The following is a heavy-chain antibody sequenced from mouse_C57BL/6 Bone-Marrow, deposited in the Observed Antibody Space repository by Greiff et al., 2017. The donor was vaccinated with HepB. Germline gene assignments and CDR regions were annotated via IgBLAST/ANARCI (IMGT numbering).Heavy chain of an antibody. CDR2: IDPENGDT. Sequence: EVQLQESGAELVRPGASVKLSCTASGFNIKDDYMHWVKQRPEQGLEWIGWIDPENGDTEYASKFQGKATITADTSSNTAYLQLSSLTSEDTAVYYCTTYYYGSSDYAMDYWGQGTSVTVSS. D-gene: IGHD1-1*01. CDR1: GFNIKDDY. J-gene: IGHJ4*01. CDR3: TTYYYGSSDYAMDY. V-gene: IGHV14-4*01.